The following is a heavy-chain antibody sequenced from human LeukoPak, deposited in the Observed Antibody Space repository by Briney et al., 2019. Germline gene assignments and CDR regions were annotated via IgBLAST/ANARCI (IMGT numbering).Heavy chain of an antibody. CDR2: TSSSSSYI. CDR3: ARDSIAAAGLYYFDY. V-gene: IGHV3-21*01. J-gene: IGHJ4*02. D-gene: IGHD6-13*01. Sequence: ETGGSLRLCCAASGFTFSSYSMNWVRQAPGKGLEWVSSTSSSSSYIYYADSVKGRFAISRDNAKNSLYLQMNSLRAEDTAVYYCARDSIAAAGLYYFDYWGQGTLVTVSS. CDR1: GFTFSSYS.